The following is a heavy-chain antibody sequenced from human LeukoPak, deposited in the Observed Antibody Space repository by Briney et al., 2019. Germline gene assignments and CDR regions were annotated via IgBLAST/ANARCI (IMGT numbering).Heavy chain of an antibody. CDR2: INPNSGGT. CDR1: GYTFTGYY. J-gene: IGHJ4*02. V-gene: IGHV1-2*02. Sequence: ASVKVSCKASGYTFTGYYMHWVRQAPGQGLEWMGWINPNSGGTNYAQKFQGRVTMTRDTSISTAYMELSRLRSDDTAEYYCARDLDYGDYVVDYWGQGTLVTVSS. D-gene: IGHD4-17*01. CDR3: ARDLDYGDYVVDY.